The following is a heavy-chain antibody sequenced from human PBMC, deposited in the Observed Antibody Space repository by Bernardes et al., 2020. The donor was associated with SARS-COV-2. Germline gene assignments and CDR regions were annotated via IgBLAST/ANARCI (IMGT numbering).Heavy chain of an antibody. CDR3: AAALLGYYYYGMDV. CDR1: GFTFTSSA. D-gene: IGHD2-15*01. J-gene: IGHJ6*02. Sequence: SVKVSCKASGFTFTSSAVQWVRQARGQRLEWIGWIVVGSGNTNYAQKFQERVTITRDMSTSTAYMELSSLRSEDTAVYYCAAALLGYYYYGMDVWGQGTTVTVSS. V-gene: IGHV1-58*01. CDR2: IVVGSGNT.